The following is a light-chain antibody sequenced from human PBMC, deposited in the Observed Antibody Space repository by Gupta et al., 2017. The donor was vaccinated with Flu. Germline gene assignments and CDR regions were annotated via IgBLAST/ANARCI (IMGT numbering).Light chain of an antibody. CDR1: NIEIKK. CDR3: QVWDSHGDPVI. J-gene: IGLJ2*01. V-gene: IGLV3-21*02. Sequence: SYVLTQSPSVSVAPGQTASITCGGDNIEIKKVNWFQQQAGQAPVLVVADDSARPSEIPERMSVSKSGNTATLTITRVEAGDEADYYCQVWDSHGDPVISGGGTKLTV. CDR2: DDS.